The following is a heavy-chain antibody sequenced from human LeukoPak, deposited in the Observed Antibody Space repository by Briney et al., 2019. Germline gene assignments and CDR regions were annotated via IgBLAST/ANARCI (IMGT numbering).Heavy chain of an antibody. CDR3: AREGPLYYDSSGYYYVLDY. V-gene: IGHV4-4*07. CDR1: GGSISSYY. D-gene: IGHD3-22*01. CDR2: IYTSGST. J-gene: IGHJ4*02. Sequence: SETLSLTCTVSGGSISSYYWSWIRQPAGKGLEWIGRIYTSGSTNYNPPLKSRVTISVDTSKNQFSLKLSSVTAADTAVYYCAREGPLYYDSSGYYYVLDYWGQGTLVTVSS.